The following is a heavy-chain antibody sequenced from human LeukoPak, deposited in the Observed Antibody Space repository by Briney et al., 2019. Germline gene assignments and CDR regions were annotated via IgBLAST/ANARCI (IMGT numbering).Heavy chain of an antibody. CDR2: INDYGNRI. CDR1: GFTFMTSA. CDR3: VKDRPGSYAFEI. J-gene: IGHJ3*02. V-gene: IGHV3-64D*06. D-gene: IGHD3-10*01. Sequence: GGSLRLSCSASGFTFMTSAMHWVRQAPGKGLEYVSSINDYGNRIHYAGSVKGRFSISRDTSTNTLYLQMSSLRPEDTAVYHCVKDRPGSYAFEIWGQGTMVTASS.